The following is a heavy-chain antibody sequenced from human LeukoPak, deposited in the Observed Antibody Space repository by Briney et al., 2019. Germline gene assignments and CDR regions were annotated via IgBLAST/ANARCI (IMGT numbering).Heavy chain of an antibody. D-gene: IGHD6-19*01. V-gene: IGHV3-23*01. CDR1: EFTFSSHA. CDR3: AKGKYSSGGVPDY. J-gene: IGHJ4*02. CDR2: ISGGGEST. Sequence: GGSLGLSCVASEFTFSSHAMNWVRQAPGKGLEWVSSISGGGESTYYADSVKGRFTVSRDNSKDTLYLQINSLRGEDTAVYYCAKGKYSSGGVPDYWGQGTLVTVSS.